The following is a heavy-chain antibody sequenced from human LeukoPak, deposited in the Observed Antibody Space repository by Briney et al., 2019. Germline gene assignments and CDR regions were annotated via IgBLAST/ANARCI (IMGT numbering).Heavy chain of an antibody. V-gene: IGHV3-23*01. Sequence: QAGGSLRLSCAASRFTFSDYAMSWVRQAPGKGLEWVSAISGSGGSTYYADSVKGRFTISRDNSKNTLYLQMNSLRAEDTAVYYCAKVRLGIAVAGYWGQGTLVTVSS. D-gene: IGHD6-19*01. J-gene: IGHJ4*02. CDR1: RFTFSDYA. CDR3: AKVRLGIAVAGY. CDR2: ISGSGGST.